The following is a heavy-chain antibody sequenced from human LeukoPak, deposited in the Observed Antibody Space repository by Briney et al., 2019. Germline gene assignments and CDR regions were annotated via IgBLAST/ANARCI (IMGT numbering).Heavy chain of an antibody. Sequence: SGPTLVNPTQTLTLTCTLSGLSLSTSGVGVGWIRQPPGKALEWLALIYWDDDKRYSPSLKSRLTITKDTSKNQVVLTMTNMDPVDTATYYCARSPSAAAAGGYFDYWGQGTLVTVSS. V-gene: IGHV2-5*02. CDR3: ARSPSAAAAGGYFDY. J-gene: IGHJ4*02. CDR2: IYWDDDK. D-gene: IGHD6-13*01. CDR1: GLSLSTSGVG.